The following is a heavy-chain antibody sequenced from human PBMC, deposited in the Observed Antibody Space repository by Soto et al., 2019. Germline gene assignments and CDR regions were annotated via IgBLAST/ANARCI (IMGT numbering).Heavy chain of an antibody. J-gene: IGHJ6*02. CDR3: ARDCSSTSCYTLRAMGHYYYGMDV. CDR1: GGTFSSYA. V-gene: IGHV1-69*13. D-gene: IGHD2-2*02. CDR2: IIPIFGTA. Sequence: GASVKVSCKASGGTFSSYAISWVRQAPGQGLEWMGGIIPIFGTANYAQKFQGRVTITADESTSTAYMELSSLRSEDTAVYYCARDCSSTSCYTLRAMGHYYYGMDVWGQGTTVTV.